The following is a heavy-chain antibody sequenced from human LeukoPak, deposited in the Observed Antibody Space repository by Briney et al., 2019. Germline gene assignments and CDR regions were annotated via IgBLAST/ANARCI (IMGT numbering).Heavy chain of an antibody. CDR3: AREGQAWLLLYYFDY. CDR1: GYTFTGYY. CDR2: INPNSGGT. D-gene: IGHD3-22*01. V-gene: IGHV1-2*02. Sequence: ASVKVSYKASGYTFTGYYMHWVRQAPGQGLEWMGWINPNSGGTNYAQKFQGRVTMTRDTSISTAYMELSRLRSDDTAVYYCAREGQAWLLLYYFDYWGQGTLVTVSS. J-gene: IGHJ4*02.